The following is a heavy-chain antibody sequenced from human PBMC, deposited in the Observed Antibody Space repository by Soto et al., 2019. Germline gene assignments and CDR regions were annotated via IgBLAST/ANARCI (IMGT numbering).Heavy chain of an antibody. CDR1: GFTFSSYD. CDR3: ARAFHLTGYMDV. D-gene: IGHD3-16*01. Sequence: GGSLRLSCAASGFTFSSYDMHWVRQATGKGLEWVSAIGTAGDTYYPGSVKGRFTISRENAKTSLYLQMNSLRAGDTAVYYCARAFHLTGYMDVWGKGTTVTVSS. CDR2: IGTAGDT. V-gene: IGHV3-13*01. J-gene: IGHJ6*03.